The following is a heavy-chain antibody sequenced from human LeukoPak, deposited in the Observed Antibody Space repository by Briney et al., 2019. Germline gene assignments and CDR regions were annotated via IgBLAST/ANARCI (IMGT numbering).Heavy chain of an antibody. J-gene: IGHJ5*02. CDR1: GFTFSSYT. D-gene: IGHD6-25*01. CDR3: ARSGSETQNWFDP. V-gene: IGHV3-30*04. Sequence: GGSLRLSCAASGFTFSSYTMHWVRQAPGKGLEWVAVISFDGSNKYFADSVKGRFTISRDNSKNTLYLQMNSLRAEDTAVYYCARSGSETQNWFDPWGQGTLVTVSP. CDR2: ISFDGSNK.